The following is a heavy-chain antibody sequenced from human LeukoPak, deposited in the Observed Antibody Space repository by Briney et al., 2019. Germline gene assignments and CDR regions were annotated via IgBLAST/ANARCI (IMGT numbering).Heavy chain of an antibody. CDR2: ISAYNGNT. CDR3: AGTYCSGGSCHNWFDP. V-gene: IGHV1-18*04. CDR1: GYTFTSCG. D-gene: IGHD2-15*01. Sequence: ASVKVSCKASGYTFTSCGISWVRQAPGQGREWMGWISAYNGNTNYAQKLQGRVTMTTDTSTSTAYMELRSLRSDDTAVYYCAGTYCSGGSCHNWFDPWGQGTLVTVSS. J-gene: IGHJ5*02.